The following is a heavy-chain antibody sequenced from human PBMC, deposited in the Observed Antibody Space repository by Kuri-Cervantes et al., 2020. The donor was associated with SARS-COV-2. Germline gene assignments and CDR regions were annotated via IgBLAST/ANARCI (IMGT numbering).Heavy chain of an antibody. CDR3: ARDSGPYCGGDCTLDKDDAFDI. J-gene: IGHJ3*02. D-gene: IGHD2-21*01. Sequence: GGSLRLSCAASGFTFSSYAMHWVRQAPGKGLEWVAVISYDGSNKYYADSVKGRFTISRDNSKNTLYLQMNSLRAEDTAVYYCARDSGPYCGGDCTLDKDDAFDIWGQGTMVTVSS. CDR2: ISYDGSNK. V-gene: IGHV3-30-3*01. CDR1: GFTFSSYA.